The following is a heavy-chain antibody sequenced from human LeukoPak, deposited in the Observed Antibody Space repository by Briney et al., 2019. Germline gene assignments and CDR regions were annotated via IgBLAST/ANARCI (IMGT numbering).Heavy chain of an antibody. Sequence: PGGSLRLSCAASGFTFSSYWMSWVRQAPGKGLEWVANMNQDGSEKYYVDSVKGRFTISRDNAKNSLYLQMNNLRAEDTAVYYCARDSSSPYWYFNLWGRGTLVTVSS. CDR3: ARDSSSPYWYFNL. V-gene: IGHV3-7*01. CDR1: GFTFSSYW. J-gene: IGHJ2*01. CDR2: MNQDGSEK.